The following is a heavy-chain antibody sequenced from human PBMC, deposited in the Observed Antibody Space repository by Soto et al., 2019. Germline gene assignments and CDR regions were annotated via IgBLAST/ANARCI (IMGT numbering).Heavy chain of an antibody. D-gene: IGHD3-16*01. Sequence: ASVKVSCKTSGYPFINFYVHWVRQAPGQGLEWLGNINPRADSTVHAPKFEDRVSMTRDTSTSTVYMELSSLTSDDTAMYYCAREFPSTYWFDPWGHGTLVTVSS. V-gene: IGHV1-46*01. J-gene: IGHJ5*02. CDR1: GYPFINFY. CDR2: INPRADST. CDR3: AREFPSTYWFDP.